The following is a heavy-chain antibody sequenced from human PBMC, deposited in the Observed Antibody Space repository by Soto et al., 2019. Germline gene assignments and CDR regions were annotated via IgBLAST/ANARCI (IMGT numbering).Heavy chain of an antibody. CDR1: GGTFHSYA. CDR3: ASNGLYCGGDCYSADFQH. CDR2: IIPIFGTA. J-gene: IGHJ1*01. V-gene: IGHV1-69*13. D-gene: IGHD2-21*02. Sequence: PVKVSCKASGGTFHSYAISWVRQAPGQGLEWMGGIIPIFGTANYAQKFQGRVTITADESTSTAYMELSSLRSEDTAVYYCASNGLYCGGDCYSADFQHWGQGTLVTVSS.